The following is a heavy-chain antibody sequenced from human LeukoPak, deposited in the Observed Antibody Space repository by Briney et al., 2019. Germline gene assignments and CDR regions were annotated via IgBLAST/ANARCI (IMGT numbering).Heavy chain of an antibody. CDR2: ISGSGGST. J-gene: IGHJ4*02. CDR1: GFTFSSYA. V-gene: IGHV3-23*01. CDR3: AKGAVAGNQKPEGY. Sequence: AGSLRLSCAASGFTFSSYAMSWVRQAPGKGLEWVSAISGSGGSTYYADSVKGRFTISRDNSKNTLYLQMNSLRAEDTAVYYCAKGAVAGNQKPEGYWGQGTLVTVSS. D-gene: IGHD6-19*01.